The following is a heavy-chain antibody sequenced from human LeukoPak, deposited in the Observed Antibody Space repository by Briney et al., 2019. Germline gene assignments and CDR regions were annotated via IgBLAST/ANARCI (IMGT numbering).Heavy chain of an antibody. CDR3: ARGFYYGGNSD. D-gene: IGHD4-23*01. J-gene: IGHJ4*02. V-gene: IGHV3-33*01. Sequence: PGGSLRLSCAASGFTFSSYGMHWVRQAPGKGLEWVALIWYDGSNKYYADSVKGRFTISRDNSKNTLYLQMNSLRAEDTAVYYCARGFYYGGNSDGGQGTLVTVSS. CDR2: IWYDGSNK. CDR1: GFTFSSYG.